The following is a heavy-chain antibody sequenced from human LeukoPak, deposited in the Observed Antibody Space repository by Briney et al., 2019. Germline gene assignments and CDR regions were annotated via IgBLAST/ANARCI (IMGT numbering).Heavy chain of an antibody. CDR1: GGSFSGYY. D-gene: IGHD3-22*01. J-gene: IGHJ4*02. Sequence: SETLSLTCAVYGGSFSGYYWSWIRQPPGKGLEWIGEINHSGSTNYNPSLKSRVTISVDTSKNQFSLKLSSATAADTAVYYCARLYDSSGYPLTDFGFDYWGQGTLVTVSS. V-gene: IGHV4-34*01. CDR2: INHSGST. CDR3: ARLYDSSGYPLTDFGFDY.